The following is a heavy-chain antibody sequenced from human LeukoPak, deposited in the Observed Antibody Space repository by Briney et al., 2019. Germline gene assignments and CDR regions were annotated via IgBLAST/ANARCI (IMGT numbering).Heavy chain of an antibody. D-gene: IGHD6-19*01. CDR1: GGTFSTYA. CDR2: IIPIFGTA. Sequence: SVKVSCKASGGTFSTYAISWVRQAPGQGLEWMGGIIPIFGTANYEQKFQGRVTITADESTSTAYMELSSLRSEDTAVYYCARRHPYSSGSHYYYGMDVWGQGTTVTVSS. J-gene: IGHJ6*02. CDR3: ARRHPYSSGSHYYYGMDV. V-gene: IGHV1-69*13.